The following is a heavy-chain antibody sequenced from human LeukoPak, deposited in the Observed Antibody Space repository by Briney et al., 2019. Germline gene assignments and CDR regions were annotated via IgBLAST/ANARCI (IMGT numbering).Heavy chain of an antibody. J-gene: IGHJ1*01. D-gene: IGHD3-22*01. Sequence: SETLSLTCTVSGGSISSSSYYWGWIRQPPGKGLEWIGSIDYSGSTYYNPALQSRVTISVDTSKNQFSLKLSSVTAADTAVYYCARTIVYDSSGYFKYFQHWGQGTLVTVSS. CDR3: ARTIVYDSSGYFKYFQH. V-gene: IGHV4-39*07. CDR2: IDYSGST. CDR1: GGSISSSSYY.